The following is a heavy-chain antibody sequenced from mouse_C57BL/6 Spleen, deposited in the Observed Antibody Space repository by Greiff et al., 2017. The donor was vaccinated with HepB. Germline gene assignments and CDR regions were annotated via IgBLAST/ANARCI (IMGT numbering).Heavy chain of an antibody. Sequence: VQLKQSGPELVKPGASVKISCKASGYSFTDYNMNWVKQSNGKSLEWIGVINPNYGTTSYNQKFKGKATLTVDQSSSTAYMQLNSLTSEDSAVYYGARERAYGSSYEGFAYWGQGTLVTVSA. J-gene: IGHJ3*01. V-gene: IGHV1-39*01. CDR1: GYSFTDYN. CDR3: ARERAYGSSYEGFAY. D-gene: IGHD1-1*01. CDR2: INPNYGTT.